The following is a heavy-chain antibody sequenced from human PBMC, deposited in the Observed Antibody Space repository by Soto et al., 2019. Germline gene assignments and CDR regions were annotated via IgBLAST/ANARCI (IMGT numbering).Heavy chain of an antibody. CDR1: EYNFASFW. CDR2: IYPSDSYT. CDR3: ARTSMQSRGYSYGHGGMDV. J-gene: IGHJ6*02. V-gene: IGHV5-10-1*01. Sequence: PGESLKISCQGSEYNFASFWIGWVRQTPGKGLEWMGTIYPSDSYTSYSPSFQGHVTISADKSISTAYLQWSSLKASDTAMYYCARTSMQSRGYSYGHGGMDVWGQGTTVTVSS. D-gene: IGHD5-18*01.